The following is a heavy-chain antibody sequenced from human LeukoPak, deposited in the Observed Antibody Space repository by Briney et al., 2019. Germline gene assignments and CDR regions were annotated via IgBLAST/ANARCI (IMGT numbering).Heavy chain of an antibody. Sequence: GGSLRLSCAASGFTFSSYGMHWVRQAPGKGLEWVAFIRYDGSNKYYADSVKGRFTISRDNSKNTLYLQVNSLRAEDTAVYYCARQNYDFWSGYIVYWGQGTLVTVSS. J-gene: IGHJ4*02. CDR1: GFTFSSYG. V-gene: IGHV3-30*02. CDR2: IRYDGSNK. D-gene: IGHD3-3*01. CDR3: ARQNYDFWSGYIVY.